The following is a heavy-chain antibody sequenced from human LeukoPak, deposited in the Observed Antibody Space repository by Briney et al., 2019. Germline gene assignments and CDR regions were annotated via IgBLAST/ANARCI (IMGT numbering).Heavy chain of an antibody. CDR1: GFTFTSYS. Sequence: GGSLRLSCAASGFTFTSYSMNWVRQAPGKGLERVSYIRSRPSTIYYADSVKGRFTISRDDAKNSLYLQMNSLRAEDTAIYYCVRDHHWGFDSWGQGTQVTVSS. CDR2: IRSRPSTI. CDR3: VRDHHWGFDS. V-gene: IGHV3-48*01. J-gene: IGHJ4*02. D-gene: IGHD7-27*01.